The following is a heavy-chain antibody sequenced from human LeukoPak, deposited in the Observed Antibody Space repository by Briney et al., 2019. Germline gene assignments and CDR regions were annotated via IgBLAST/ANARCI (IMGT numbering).Heavy chain of an antibody. J-gene: IGHJ4*02. CDR2: INHSGST. CDR3: ARGRRQYSGSYVY. Sequence: SETLSLTCAVYGGSFSGYYWSWIRQPPGKGLEWIGEINHSGSTNYNPSLKSRVTISVDTSKNQFSLKLSSVTAADTAVYYCARGRRQYSGSYVYWAQGTLVTVSS. D-gene: IGHD1-26*01. V-gene: IGHV4-34*01. CDR1: GGSFSGYY.